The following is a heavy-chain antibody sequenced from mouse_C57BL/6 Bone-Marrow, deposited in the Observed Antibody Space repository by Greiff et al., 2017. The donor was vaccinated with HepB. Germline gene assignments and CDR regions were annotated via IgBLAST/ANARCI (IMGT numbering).Heavy chain of an antibody. CDR3: AIVVAGDYFDY. CDR2: IDPSDSYT. D-gene: IGHD1-1*01. CDR1: GYTFTSYW. Sequence: VQLQQPGAELVMPGASVKLSCKASGYTFTSYWMHWVKQRPGQGLEWIGEIDPSDSYTNYNQKFKGKSTLTVDKSSSTAYMQLSSLTSEDSAVYYCAIVVAGDYFDYWGQGTTLTVSS. V-gene: IGHV1-69*01. J-gene: IGHJ2*01.